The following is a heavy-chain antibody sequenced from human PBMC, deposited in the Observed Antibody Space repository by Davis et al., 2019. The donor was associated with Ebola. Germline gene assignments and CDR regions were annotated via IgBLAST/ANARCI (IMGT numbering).Heavy chain of an antibody. V-gene: IGHV2-5*02. D-gene: IGHD6-13*01. CDR1: GFSLSTSGVG. CDR2: IYWDDDK. Sequence: SGPTLVKPTQTLTLTCTFSGFSLSTSGVGVGWIRQPPGKALEWLALIYWDDDKRYSPSLKSRLTITKDTSKNQVVLTMTNMDPVDTATYYCAHRQGIAAVGGATWWFDPWGQGTLVTVSS. J-gene: IGHJ5*02. CDR3: AHRQGIAAVGGATWWFDP.